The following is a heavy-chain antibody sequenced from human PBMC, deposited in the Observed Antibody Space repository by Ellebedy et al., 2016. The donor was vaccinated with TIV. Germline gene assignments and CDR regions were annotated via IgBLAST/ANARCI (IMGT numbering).Heavy chain of an antibody. J-gene: IGHJ4*02. CDR2: IYYSGST. CDR3: ASGSSGWYVGGLDY. V-gene: IGHV4-39*01. CDR1: GGSISSSSYY. Sequence: SETLSLXXTVSGGSISSSSYYWGWIRQPPGKGLEWIGSIYYSGSTYYNPSLKSRVTISVDTSKNQFSLKLSSVTAADTAVYYCASGSSGWYVGGLDYWGQGTLVTVSS. D-gene: IGHD6-19*01.